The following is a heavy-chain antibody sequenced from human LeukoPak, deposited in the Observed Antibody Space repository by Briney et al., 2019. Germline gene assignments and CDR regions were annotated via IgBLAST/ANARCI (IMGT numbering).Heavy chain of an antibody. CDR2: IYYSGST. V-gene: IGHV4-30-4*01. J-gene: IGHJ4*02. Sequence: SQTLSLTCTVSGVSISSGAYYWSWIRQPPGKGPELIGNIYYSGSTNYNPSLKSRVAISVDTSKNQFSLKLSSVTAADTAVYYCAREGDFVWGDYRPIWKDWGQGTLVIVSS. D-gene: IGHD3-16*02. CDR1: GVSISSGAYY. CDR3: AREGDFVWGDYRPIWKD.